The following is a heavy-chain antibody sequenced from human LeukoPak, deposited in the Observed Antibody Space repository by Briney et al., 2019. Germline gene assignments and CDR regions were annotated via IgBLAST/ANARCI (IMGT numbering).Heavy chain of an antibody. Sequence: SETLSLTCTVSGGSIKPYYWSWIRQPPGKGLEWIGYIYYSGITNYDSALKGRVTISVDTSKYQFSLRLTSVTASDTAVYYCARHDFYYWGQGSLVTVSS. CDR3: ARHDFYY. J-gene: IGHJ4*02. CDR1: GGSIKPYY. V-gene: IGHV4-59*08. CDR2: IYYSGIT.